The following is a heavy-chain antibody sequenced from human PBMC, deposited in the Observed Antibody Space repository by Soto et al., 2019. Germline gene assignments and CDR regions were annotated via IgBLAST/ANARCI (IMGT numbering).Heavy chain of an antibody. J-gene: IGHJ6*01. CDR1: GGTFSSYS. Sequence: QVQLVQSGAELKKPGSSVRVSCQASGGTFSSYSVNWVRQAPGQGLEWMGGIIPIFPTADHAQRFQGRVTHTAERSTTTAYMELRSMGSVETGGYYCAIRTSVFGVVAMGGVDVWGQGTTVTVSS. CDR3: AIRTSVFGVVAMGGVDV. CDR2: IIPIFPTA. V-gene: IGHV1-69*14. D-gene: IGHD3-3*01.